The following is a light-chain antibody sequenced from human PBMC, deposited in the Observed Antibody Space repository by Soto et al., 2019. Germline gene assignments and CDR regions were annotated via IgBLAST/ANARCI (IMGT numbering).Light chain of an antibody. CDR1: QSLLLSDGYTY. J-gene: IGKJ2*03. V-gene: IGKV2-30*02. Sequence: DVVMTQSPLSLPVTLGQPASISCRSSQSLLLSDGYTYLTWVQQRPGQSPRRRVYTVSDRDSGVSDRFRCCGSGTDLTLQISRVEAENIAIYYCMAGIHPYSVGQGTKTEIK. CDR3: MAGIHPYS. CDR2: TVS.